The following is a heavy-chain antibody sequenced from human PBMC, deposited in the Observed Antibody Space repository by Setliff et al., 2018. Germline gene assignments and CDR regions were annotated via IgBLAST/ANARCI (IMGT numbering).Heavy chain of an antibody. D-gene: IGHD3-3*01. V-gene: IGHV4-39*07. CDR3: ARTYNFWSGYFDY. CDR2: INHSGST. Sequence: PSETLSLTCTVSGGSIGSSSYYWGWIRQPPGKGLEWIGEINHSGSTNNNPSLKSRVTISVDTSKNQFSLKLSSVTAADTAVYYCARTYNFWSGYFDYWGQGTLVTVSS. J-gene: IGHJ4*02. CDR1: GGSIGSSSYY.